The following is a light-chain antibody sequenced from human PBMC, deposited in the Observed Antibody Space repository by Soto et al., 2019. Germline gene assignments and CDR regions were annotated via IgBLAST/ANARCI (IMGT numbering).Light chain of an antibody. V-gene: IGKV3-20*01. CDR1: QSGSGQY. CDR3: QHYGRSPWT. CDR2: AVS. Sequence: EIVLTQSPGTLSLSPGERATLSCRASQSGSGQYLAWHQQKPGQAPRLLIYAVSRRATGIPDRFSGSGSGTVFTLTISRLEPEDFAVYYCQHYGRSPWTFGQGTKVEIK. J-gene: IGKJ1*01.